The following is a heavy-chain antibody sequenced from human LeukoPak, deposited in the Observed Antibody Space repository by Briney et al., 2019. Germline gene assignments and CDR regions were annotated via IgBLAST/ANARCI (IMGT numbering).Heavy chain of an antibody. CDR2: INHSGST. CDR3: ARESSSWYYFDY. V-gene: IGHV4-38-2*02. Sequence: PSHTLSLTCTVSGDSVTNDFFWGWVRQPPGKELEWIGEINHSGSTNYNPSLKSRVTISVDTSKNQFSLKLSSVTAADTAVYYCARESSSWYYFDYWGQGTLVTVSS. D-gene: IGHD6-13*01. CDR1: GDSVTNDFF. J-gene: IGHJ4*02.